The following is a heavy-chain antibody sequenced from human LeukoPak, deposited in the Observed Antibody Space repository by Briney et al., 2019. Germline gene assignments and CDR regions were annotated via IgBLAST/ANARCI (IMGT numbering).Heavy chain of an antibody. CDR1: GFSFSNYW. J-gene: IGHJ3*02. CDR3: ARGKIDAFDI. CDR2: ISSSSSYI. V-gene: IGHV3-21*01. Sequence: PGGSLRLSCAASGFSFSNYWMNWVRQAPGKGLEWVSSISSSSSYIYYADSVKGRFTISRDNAKNSLYLQMNSLRAEDTAVYYCARGKIDAFDIWGQGTMVTVSS.